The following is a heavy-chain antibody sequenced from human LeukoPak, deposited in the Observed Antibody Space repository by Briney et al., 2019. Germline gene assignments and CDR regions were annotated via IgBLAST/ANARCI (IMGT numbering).Heavy chain of an antibody. CDR1: GGSISSSSYY. V-gene: IGHV4-39*01. CDR2: IYYSGST. J-gene: IGHJ5*02. CDR3: ARRRGIAAAGTIWDWFDP. Sequence: PSETLSLTCTVSGGSISSSSYYWGWIRQPPGKGLEWIGSIYYSGSTYYNPSLKSRVTISVDTSKNQFSPKLSSVTAADTAVYYCARRRGIAAAGTIWDWFDPWGQGTLVTVSS. D-gene: IGHD6-13*01.